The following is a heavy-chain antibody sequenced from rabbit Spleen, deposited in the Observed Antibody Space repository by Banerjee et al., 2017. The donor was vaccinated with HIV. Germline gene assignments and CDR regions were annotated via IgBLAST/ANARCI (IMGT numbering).Heavy chain of an antibody. J-gene: IGHJ3*01. CDR2: INTATGKA. V-gene: IGHV1S40*01. Sequence: QSLEEFGGDLVKPEGSLTLTCKASGFFFSDRDVMCWVRQAPGKGLEWIACINTATGKAVYASWAKGRFTISKTSSTTVTLQMTSLTAADTATYFCARGYGVIRLDLWGPGTLVTVS. CDR1: GFFFSDRDV. D-gene: IGHD2-1*01. CDR3: ARGYGVIRLDL.